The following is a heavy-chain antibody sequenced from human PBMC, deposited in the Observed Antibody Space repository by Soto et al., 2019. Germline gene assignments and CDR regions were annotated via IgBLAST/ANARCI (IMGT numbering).Heavy chain of an antibody. Sequence: EVQLLESGGGLVQPGGSLRLSCAASGFTFSSYAMSWVRQAPGKGLEWVSAISGSGGSTYYADSVKGLFTISRDNSKNTLYLQTNSLRAEDTAVYYCAKSSYYDYIWGIGAFDIWGQGTMVTVSS. J-gene: IGHJ3*02. CDR1: GFTFSSYA. CDR2: ISGSGGST. V-gene: IGHV3-23*01. CDR3: AKSSYYDYIWGIGAFDI. D-gene: IGHD3-16*01.